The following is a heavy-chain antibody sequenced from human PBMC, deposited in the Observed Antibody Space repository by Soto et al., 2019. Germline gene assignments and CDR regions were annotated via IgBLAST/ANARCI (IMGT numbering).Heavy chain of an antibody. CDR2: ISPDGGNE. V-gene: IGHV3-30*18. Sequence: QVHLVESGGGVVQPGRSLRLSWSVSGFMFRDYGMHWVRQAPGKGLEWVAAISPDGGNEFYEESVKGRFTVSRDNSKNILYLHLNNLISEDTSVYYCAKDGWNHGGFDPWGPGTLVIVSS. D-gene: IGHD1-1*01. CDR3: AKDGWNHGGFDP. J-gene: IGHJ5*02. CDR1: GFMFRDYG.